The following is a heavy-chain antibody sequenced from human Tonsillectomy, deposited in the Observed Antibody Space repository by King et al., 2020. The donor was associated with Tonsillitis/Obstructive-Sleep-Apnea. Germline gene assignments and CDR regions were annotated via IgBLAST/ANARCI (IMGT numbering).Heavy chain of an antibody. V-gene: IGHV3-21*01. CDR1: GFTFSSYS. J-gene: IGHJ4*02. D-gene: IGHD1-14*01. Sequence: QLVQSGGGLVKPGGSLRLSCAASGFTFSSYSMNWVRQAPGKGLEWVSSISSSSSYIYYADSVKGRFTISRDNAKNSLYLKMNSLRAEDTAVYYCARVSPRKGYWGQGTLVTVSS. CDR2: ISSSSSYI. CDR3: ARVSPRKGY.